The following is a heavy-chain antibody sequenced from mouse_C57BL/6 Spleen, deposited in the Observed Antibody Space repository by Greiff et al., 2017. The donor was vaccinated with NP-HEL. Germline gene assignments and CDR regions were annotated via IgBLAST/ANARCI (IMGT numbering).Heavy chain of an antibody. V-gene: IGHV2-9*01. D-gene: IGHD2-3*01. Sequence: VQLQESGPGLVAPSQSLSITCTVSGFSLTSYGVDWVRQPPGKGLEWLGVIWGGGSTNYNSALMSRLSLSKDNSKSQVFLKMNSLQTDDTAMYYCAKQAYDGYYERGAMDYWGQGTSVTVSS. CDR1: GFSLTSYG. J-gene: IGHJ4*01. CDR3: AKQAYDGYYERGAMDY. CDR2: IWGGGST.